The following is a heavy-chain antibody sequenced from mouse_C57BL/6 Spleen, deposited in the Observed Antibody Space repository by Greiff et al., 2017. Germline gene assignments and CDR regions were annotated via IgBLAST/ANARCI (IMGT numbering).Heavy chain of an antibody. CDR2: IYPGDGDT. V-gene: IGHV1-82*01. D-gene: IGHD1-1*02. CDR3: AIRPYGGYYFDY. J-gene: IGHJ2*01. CDR1: GYAFSSSW. Sequence: VKLVESGPELVKPGASVKISCKASGYAFSSSWMNWVKPRPGKGLEWIGRIYPGDGDTNYNGKFKGKATLTADKSSSTAYMQLSSLTSEDSAVYFCAIRPYGGYYFDYWGQGTTLTVSS.